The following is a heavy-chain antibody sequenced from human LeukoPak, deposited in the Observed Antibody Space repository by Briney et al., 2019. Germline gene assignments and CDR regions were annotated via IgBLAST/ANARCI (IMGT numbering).Heavy chain of an antibody. J-gene: IGHJ4*02. CDR1: GYTFTGYY. Sequence: GASVKISCKASGYTFTGYYIHWVRQAPGQRLEWMGWINPNSGGTNSAQKFQGRVTMTRDTSISTAYMELSRLTSDDTAVYYCARHPYSGSYHFDYWGQGTLVTVSS. D-gene: IGHD1-26*01. V-gene: IGHV1-2*02. CDR2: INPNSGGT. CDR3: ARHPYSGSYHFDY.